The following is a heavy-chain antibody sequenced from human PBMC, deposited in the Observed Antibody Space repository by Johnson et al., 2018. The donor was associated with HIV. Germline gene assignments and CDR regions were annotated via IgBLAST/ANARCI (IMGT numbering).Heavy chain of an antibody. CDR1: GFTFSNAW. CDR3: TDYNLPNAFDI. J-gene: IGHJ3*02. D-gene: IGHD3-3*01. CDR2: IKRKTDGGTT. Sequence: VQLVESGGGLVKPGGSLRLSCAASGFTFSNAWMSWVRQAPGKGLEWVGRIKRKTDGGTTDYAAPVKGRFTISRDDSKNTLYLQMNSLKIEDTAVYYCTDYNLPNAFDIWGQGTMVTVSS. V-gene: IGHV3-15*01.